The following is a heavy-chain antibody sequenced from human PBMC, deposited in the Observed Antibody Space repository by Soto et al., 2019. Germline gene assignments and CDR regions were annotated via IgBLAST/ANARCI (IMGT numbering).Heavy chain of an antibody. V-gene: IGHV4-34*01. Sequence: SETLSLTCAVYGGSFSGYYWSWIRQPPGKGLEWIGEINHSGSTNYNPSLKSRVTISVDTSKNQFSLKLSSVTAADTAVYYCVRGLLLWFGESPPYFDYWGQGTLVTVSS. J-gene: IGHJ4*02. CDR1: GGSFSGYY. CDR2: INHSGST. CDR3: VRGLLLWFGESPPYFDY. D-gene: IGHD3-10*01.